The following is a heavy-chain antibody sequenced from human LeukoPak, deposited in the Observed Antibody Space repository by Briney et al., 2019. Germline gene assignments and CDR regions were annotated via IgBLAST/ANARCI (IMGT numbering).Heavy chain of an antibody. V-gene: IGHV4-34*01. Sequence: SETLSLTCAVYGGSFSGYYWSWIRQPPWKGLEWIGEINHSGSTNYNPSLKSRVTISVDTSKNQFSLKLTSVTAADTAVYYCARGGLYCSSSSCTPDWFDPWGQGTLVTVSS. CDR1: GGSFSGYY. CDR2: INHSGST. D-gene: IGHD2-2*01. CDR3: ARGGLYCSSSSCTPDWFDP. J-gene: IGHJ5*02.